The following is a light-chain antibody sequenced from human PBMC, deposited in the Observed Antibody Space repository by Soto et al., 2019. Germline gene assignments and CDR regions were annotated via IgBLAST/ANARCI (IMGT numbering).Light chain of an antibody. CDR2: GAS. Sequence: IVVTQSPATLASSPRERPTLSCRPSQSVSSYLAWYQQKPGQAPRLLIYGASSRATGIPDRFSGSGSGTDFTLTISRLEPEDFAVYYCQVYGPSPPITFGQGTRLEIK. V-gene: IGKV3-20*01. CDR1: QSVSSY. J-gene: IGKJ5*01. CDR3: QVYGPSPPIT.